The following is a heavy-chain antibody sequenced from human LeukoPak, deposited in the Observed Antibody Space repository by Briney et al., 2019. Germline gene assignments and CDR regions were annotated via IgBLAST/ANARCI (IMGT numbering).Heavy chain of an antibody. CDR3: GRDPNGDYVGAFDF. J-gene: IGHJ3*01. Sequence: GGSLRLSCAASGFTFSSYAMTWVRRAPGKGLEWVSSIRGSGAGTSYAASVEGRFTMSRDNSKNTLYLQMNSLRAEDTAIYYCGRDPNGDYVGAFDFWGQGTLVTVSS. D-gene: IGHD4-17*01. CDR2: IRGSGAGT. CDR1: GFTFSSYA. V-gene: IGHV3-23*01.